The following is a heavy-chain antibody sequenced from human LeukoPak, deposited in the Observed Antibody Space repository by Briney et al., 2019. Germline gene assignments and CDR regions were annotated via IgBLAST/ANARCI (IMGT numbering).Heavy chain of an antibody. Sequence: GGSLRLSCAASGFSFSDYAMSWVRQAPGKGLDGVSARNGICDKTFYTDSVKGRFTISGDNYKNTLYLKMSSLRVEDTALYYCAKGVNLVHPYHFDCWGQGTLVSVSS. CDR2: RNGICDKT. CDR1: GFSFSDYA. J-gene: IGHJ4*02. CDR3: AKGVNLVHPYHFDC. D-gene: IGHD3-10*02. V-gene: IGHV3-23*01.